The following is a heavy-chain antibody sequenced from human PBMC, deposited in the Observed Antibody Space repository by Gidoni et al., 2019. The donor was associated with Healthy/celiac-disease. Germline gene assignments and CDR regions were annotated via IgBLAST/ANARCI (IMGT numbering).Heavy chain of an antibody. D-gene: IGHD6-13*01. V-gene: IGHV3-23*01. CDR2: ISTSGGST. CDR3: AKKDSAAAGAFDI. J-gene: IGHJ3*02. CDR1: GFTFRSYA. Sequence: EVQLLESGGGLVQPGGSLRLSCAASGFTFRSYAMTWARQAPGRGLEWVSTISTSGGSTDYADSVKGRFTISRDNSKNTLYLQMNSLRAEDTAGYYCAKKDSAAAGAFDIWGQGTMVTVSS.